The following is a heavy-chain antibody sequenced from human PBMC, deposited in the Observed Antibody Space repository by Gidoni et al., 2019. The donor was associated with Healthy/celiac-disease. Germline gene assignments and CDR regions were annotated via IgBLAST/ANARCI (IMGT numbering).Heavy chain of an antibody. CDR2: IYYSGST. V-gene: IGHV4-59*01. CDR1: GGSISSYY. J-gene: IGHJ5*02. CDR3: ARDRGWLDP. Sequence: QVKLQESGPGLVKPSETLSLTCTVSGGSISSYYWSWIRQPPGKGLEWIGYIYYSGSTNYNPSLKSRVTISVDTSKNQFSLKLSSVTAADTAVYYCARDRGWLDPWGQGTLVTVSS. D-gene: IGHD3-10*01.